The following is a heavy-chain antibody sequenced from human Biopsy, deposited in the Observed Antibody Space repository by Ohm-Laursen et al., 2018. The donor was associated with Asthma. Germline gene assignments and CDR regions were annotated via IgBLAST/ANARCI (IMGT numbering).Heavy chain of an antibody. CDR1: GFAFNNSS. J-gene: IGHJ5*02. Sequence: SLRLSCTASGFAFNNSSMTWVRQAPGRGLEWVSSISASGVRTSYADSVKGRFTVSRDSSRNTLYLQLSTLRVEDTAVYFCAKITTDRQKANNWFDPWGQRTLVTVSS. V-gene: IGHV3-23*01. D-gene: IGHD3-22*01. CDR3: AKITTDRQKANNWFDP. CDR2: ISASGVRT.